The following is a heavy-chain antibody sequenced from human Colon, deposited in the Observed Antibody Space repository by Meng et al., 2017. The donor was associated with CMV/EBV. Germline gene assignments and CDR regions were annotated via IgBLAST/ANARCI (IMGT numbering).Heavy chain of an antibody. D-gene: IGHD2-2*02. CDR1: GGSFSRYY. CDR3: ARGGGRRYCSSTSCYSFRQYYYYGMDV. J-gene: IGHJ6*02. CDR2: INHSGST. V-gene: IGHV4-34*01. Sequence: GSLRLSCGISGGSFSRYYWSWIRQSPEKGLEWIGEINHSGSTNYNPSLKSRVTISIDTSKNQFSLKLSSVTAADTAVYYCARGGGRRYCSSTSCYSFRQYYYYGMDVWGQGTTVTVSS.